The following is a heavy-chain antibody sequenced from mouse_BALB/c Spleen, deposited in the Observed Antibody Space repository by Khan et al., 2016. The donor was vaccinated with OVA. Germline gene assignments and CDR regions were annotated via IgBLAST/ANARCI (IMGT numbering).Heavy chain of an antibody. Sequence: EVQLQESGPGLVKPSQSLSLTCTVTGYSITSDYAWNWIRQFPGNKLEWMGYISYSGSTCYNPSLKSRISITRDTSKNQFFLQLNSVTTEDTATYYCARWGNSYFDYWGQGTTLTVSS. CDR3: ARWGNSYFDY. V-gene: IGHV3-2*02. J-gene: IGHJ2*01. CDR1: GYSITSDYA. CDR2: ISYSGST.